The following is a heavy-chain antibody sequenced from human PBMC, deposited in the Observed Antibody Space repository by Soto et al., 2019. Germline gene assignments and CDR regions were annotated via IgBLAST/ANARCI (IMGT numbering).Heavy chain of an antibody. J-gene: IGHJ4*02. D-gene: IGHD3-10*01. CDR2: IKQDGSEK. CDR3: ASLTLLWFGELGY. V-gene: IGHV3-7*01. CDR1: GFTFSSYW. Sequence: GGSLRLSCAASGFTFSSYWMSWVRQAPGKGLEWVANIKQDGSEKYYVDSVKGRFTISRDNAKNSLYLQMNSLRAEDTAVYYCASLTLLWFGELGYWGQGTLVTVSS.